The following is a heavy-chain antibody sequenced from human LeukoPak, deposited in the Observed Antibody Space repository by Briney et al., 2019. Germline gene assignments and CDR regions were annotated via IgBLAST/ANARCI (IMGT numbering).Heavy chain of an antibody. D-gene: IGHD3-22*01. CDR1: GYTFTSYD. CDR3: ARDGYYDSWSYYYYGMDV. CDR2: ISAYNGNT. Sequence: ASVKVSCKASGYTFTSYDINWVRQAPGQGLEWMGWISAYNGNTNYAQKLQGRVTMTTDTSTSTAYMELRSLRSDDTAVYYCARDGYYDSWSYYYYGMDVWGQGTTVTVSS. J-gene: IGHJ6*02. V-gene: IGHV1-18*01.